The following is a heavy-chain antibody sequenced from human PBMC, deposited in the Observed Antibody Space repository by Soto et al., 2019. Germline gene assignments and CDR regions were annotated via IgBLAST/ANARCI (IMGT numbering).Heavy chain of an antibody. J-gene: IGHJ6*03. CDR1: GGSISSSSYY. CDR3: ARHEGGAHYYSYYYMDV. CDR2: IYYSGST. D-gene: IGHD4-17*01. V-gene: IGHV4-39*01. Sequence: SETLSLTCTVSGGSISSSSYYWGWIRQPPGKGLEWIGSIYYSGSTYYNPSLKSRVTISVDTSKNQFSLKLSSVTAADTAVYYCARHEGGAHYYSYYYMDVWGKGTTVTVSS.